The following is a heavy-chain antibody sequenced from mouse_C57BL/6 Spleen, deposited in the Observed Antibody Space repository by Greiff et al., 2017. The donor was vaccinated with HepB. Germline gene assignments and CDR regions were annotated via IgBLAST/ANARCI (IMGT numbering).Heavy chain of an antibody. D-gene: IGHD1-1*01. CDR1: GYSFTGYY. J-gene: IGHJ1*03. V-gene: IGHV1-42*01. CDR2: INPSTGGT. Sequence: EVQLQQSGPELVKPGASVKISCKASGYSFTGYYMNWVKQSPEKSLEWIGEINPSTGGTTYNQKFKAKATLTVDKSSSTAYMQLKSLTSEDSAVYYCARSIYCYDSRYFDVWGTGTTVTVSS. CDR3: ARSIYCYDSRYFDV.